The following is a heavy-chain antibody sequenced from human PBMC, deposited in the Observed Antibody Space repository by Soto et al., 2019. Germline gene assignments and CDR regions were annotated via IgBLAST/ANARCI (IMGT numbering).Heavy chain of an antibody. V-gene: IGHV4-4*02. CDR1: GGSISSSNW. CDR3: ARAPYYGGNSGSFDY. Sequence: SETLSLTCAVSGGSISSSNWWSWVRQPPGKGLEWIGEIYHSGSTNYHPSLKSRVTISVDKSKNQFSLKLSSVTAADTAVYYCARAPYYGGNSGSFDYWGQATLVTVSS. CDR2: IYHSGST. D-gene: IGHD4-17*01. J-gene: IGHJ4*02.